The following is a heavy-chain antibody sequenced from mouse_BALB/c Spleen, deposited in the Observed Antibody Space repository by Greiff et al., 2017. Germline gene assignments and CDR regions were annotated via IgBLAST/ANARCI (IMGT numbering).Heavy chain of an antibody. Sequence: QVQLKESGAELVRPGSSVKISCKASGYAFSSYWMNWVKQRPGQGLEWIGQIYPGDGDTNYNGKFKGKATLTADKSSSTAYMQLSSLTSEDSAVYFCARSGVRRVMDDWGQGTSVTVAS. CDR2: IYPGDGDT. J-gene: IGHJ4*01. CDR1: GYAFSSYW. D-gene: IGHD2-14*01. CDR3: ARSGVRRVMDD. V-gene: IGHV1-80*01.